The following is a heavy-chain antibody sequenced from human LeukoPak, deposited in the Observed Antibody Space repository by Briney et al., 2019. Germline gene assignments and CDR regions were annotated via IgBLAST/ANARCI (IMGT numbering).Heavy chain of an antibody. CDR1: GYSFTSYW. CDR2: IYPGDSDT. D-gene: IGHD4-17*01. J-gene: IGHJ4*02. CDR3: ATVAGYGDSYFDY. Sequence: GESLQISSKGSGYSFTSYWIGWVRQMPGKVLEWMVIIYPGDSDTRYSPSFQGQVTISADKSISTAYPQWSSLKASDTAMYYCATVAGYGDSYFDYWGQGTLVTVSS. V-gene: IGHV5-51*01.